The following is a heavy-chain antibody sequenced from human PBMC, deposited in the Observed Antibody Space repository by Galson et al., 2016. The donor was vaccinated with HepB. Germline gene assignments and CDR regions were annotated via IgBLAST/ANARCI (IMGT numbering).Heavy chain of an antibody. CDR2: IDTVAEDT. CDR1: GFSFINAP. J-gene: IGHJ3*02. V-gene: IGHV3-23*01. Sequence: SLRLSCAASGFSFINAPMAWFRQGPGKGLEWVSTIDTVAEDTHYADSVKGRLTISRDNSKSTLDLQMSNLRAEDTALYYCAKDPAFTDAFDIWGPGTMVTVSS. CDR3: AKDPAFTDAFDI.